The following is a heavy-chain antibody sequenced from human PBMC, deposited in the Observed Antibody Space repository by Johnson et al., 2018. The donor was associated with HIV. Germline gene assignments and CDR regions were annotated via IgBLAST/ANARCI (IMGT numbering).Heavy chain of an antibody. J-gene: IGHJ3*02. D-gene: IGHD2-15*01. CDR1: GFTFSNYG. V-gene: IGHV3-30*18. CDR3: AKNNQVGGLLPVDAFDI. CDR2: ISYDGDNE. Sequence: QVQLVESGGGLVQPGGSLRLSCSASGFTFSNYGMQWVHQAPGKGLEWVAVISYDGDNEYYADSVKGRFTISRDNSKNTLYLQVNRLRPEDTAVYYCAKNNQVGGLLPVDAFDIGGQGTLITVSS.